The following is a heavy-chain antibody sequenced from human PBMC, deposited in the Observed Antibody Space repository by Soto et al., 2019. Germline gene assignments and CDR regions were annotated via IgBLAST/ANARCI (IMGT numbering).Heavy chain of an antibody. D-gene: IGHD5-18*01. Sequence: SETLSLTCTVSGGSISSYYWSWIRQPPGKGLEWIGYIYYSGSTNYNPSLKSRVTISVDTSKNLFSLKLSSVTAADTAVYYCARVVSLLWLSARAFVLSCPGPLFSV. V-gene: IGHV4-59*01. CDR3: ARVVSLLWLSARAFVL. J-gene: IGHJ3*01. CDR1: GGSISSYY. CDR2: IYYSGST.